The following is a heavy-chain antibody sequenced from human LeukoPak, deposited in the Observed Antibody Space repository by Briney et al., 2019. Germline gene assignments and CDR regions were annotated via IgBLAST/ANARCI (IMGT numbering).Heavy chain of an antibody. CDR1: GGSFSGYY. V-gene: IGHV4-34*01. J-gene: IGHJ4*02. CDR3: ARETVAGTSYFDY. CDR2: INHSGGT. D-gene: IGHD6-19*01. Sequence: SETLSLTCAVDGGSFSGYYWSWIRQPPGKGLEWIGEINHSGGTNYNPSLKSRVTISVDTSKNQFSLKLSSVTAADTAVYYCARETVAGTSYFDYWGQGTLVTVSS.